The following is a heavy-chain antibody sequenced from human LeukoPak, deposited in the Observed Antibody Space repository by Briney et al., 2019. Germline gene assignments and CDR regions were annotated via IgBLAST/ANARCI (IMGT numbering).Heavy chain of an antibody. D-gene: IGHD3-22*01. CDR1: GGSISSYY. CDR3: ARDGVIHDSSGYYFGWFDA. J-gene: IGHJ5*02. V-gene: IGHV4-59*01. CDR2: IYYSGST. Sequence: SETLSLTCTVSGGSISSYYWSWIRQPPGKGLEWIGYIYYSGSTNDNPSLKSRVTISVDTSKNQFSLKLSSVTAADTAVYYCARDGVIHDSSGYYFGWFDAWGQGTLVTVSS.